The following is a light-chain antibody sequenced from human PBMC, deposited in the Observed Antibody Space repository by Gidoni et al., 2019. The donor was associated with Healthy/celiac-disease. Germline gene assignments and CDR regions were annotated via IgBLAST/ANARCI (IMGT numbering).Light chain of an antibody. CDR3: QQYNSYSPWIT. Sequence: DTQMTQSPSTLSASVGDRVTITCRASQSISSWLAWYQQKPGKAPKLLIYDASILESGVPSRFSGSGSGTEFTLTISSLQPDDFATYYCQQYNSYSPWITFGGGTKVEIK. CDR2: DAS. CDR1: QSISSW. J-gene: IGKJ4*01. V-gene: IGKV1-5*01.